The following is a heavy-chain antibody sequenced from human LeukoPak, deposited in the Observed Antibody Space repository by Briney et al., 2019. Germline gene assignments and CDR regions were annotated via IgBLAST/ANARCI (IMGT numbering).Heavy chain of an antibody. V-gene: IGHV4-39*02. D-gene: IGHD3-10*01. J-gene: IGHJ5*02. CDR1: GGSISSNNYY. CDR3: AREFTMVRGVITGRWFDP. CDR2: IYYSGST. Sequence: SETLSLTCTVSGGSISSNNYYWGWIRQPPGKGLEWIGTIYYSGSTYYNPSLKSRVTISVDTSKNQFSLKLSSVTAADTAVYYCAREFTMVRGVITGRWFDPWGQGTLVTVSS.